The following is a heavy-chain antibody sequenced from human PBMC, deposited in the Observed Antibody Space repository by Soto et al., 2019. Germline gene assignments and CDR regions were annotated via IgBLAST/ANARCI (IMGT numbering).Heavy chain of an antibody. V-gene: IGHV2-5*02. CDR1: GFSLSTGGMG. D-gene: IGHD2-21*02. Sequence: QITLKESGPPLVKPTQTLTLTCTFSGFSLSTGGMGVGWIRQPPGKALEWLALIYWDGDRRYRPSLMSRLTIAKDTSKIQVVLTMTNMDPVDTATYYCVHSRCGGDWLQSYSSQYYYGMDIWGQGTTVTVSS. CDR3: VHSRCGGDWLQSYSSQYYYGMDI. CDR2: IYWDGDR. J-gene: IGHJ6*02.